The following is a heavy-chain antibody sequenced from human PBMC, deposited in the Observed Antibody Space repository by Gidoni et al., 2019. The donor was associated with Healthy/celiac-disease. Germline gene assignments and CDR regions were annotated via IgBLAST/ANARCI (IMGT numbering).Heavy chain of an antibody. V-gene: IGHV4-31*01. D-gene: IGHD3-16*02. CDR1: GGSISSGGYY. CDR2: IYYSGST. CDR3: ARGFYDYVWGSYRSYYFDY. Sequence: QVQLQESGPGLVKPSQTLSRTCTVSGGSISSGGYYWSWIRQHPGNGLEWIGYIYYSGSTYYNPSLKSLVTISVDTSKNQFSLKLSSVTAADTAVYYCARGFYDYVWGSYRSYYFDYWGQGTLVTVSS. J-gene: IGHJ4*02.